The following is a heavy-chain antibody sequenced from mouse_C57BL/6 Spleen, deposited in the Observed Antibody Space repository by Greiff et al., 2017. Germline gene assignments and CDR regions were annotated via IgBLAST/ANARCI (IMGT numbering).Heavy chain of an antibody. Sequence: VQLVESGAELVKPGASVKLSCKASGYTFTSYWMQWVKQRPGQGLEWIGEIDPSDSYTNYNQKFKGKATLTVDTSSSTAYMQLSSLTSEDSAVYYCALYGPRGYWGQGTTLTVSS. D-gene: IGHD1-1*01. V-gene: IGHV1-50*01. J-gene: IGHJ2*01. CDR1: GYTFTSYW. CDR3: ALYGPRGY. CDR2: IDPSDSYT.